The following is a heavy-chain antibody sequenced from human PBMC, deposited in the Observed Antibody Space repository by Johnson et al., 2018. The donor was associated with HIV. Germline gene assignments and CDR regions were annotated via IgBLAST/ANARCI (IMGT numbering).Heavy chain of an antibody. Sequence: QVLLVESGGGVVQPGRSLRLSCAASGFTFSNYGMHWVRQTPGKGLEWVAVIWYDGSNKYYADSVKGRFTISRDNSENTLYLQMNSLKAEDTAVYYCASLSEDAFDMGGQGTMVTVSS. V-gene: IGHV3-33*01. CDR3: ASLSEDAFDM. J-gene: IGHJ3*02. CDR2: IWYDGSNK. CDR1: GFTFSNYG.